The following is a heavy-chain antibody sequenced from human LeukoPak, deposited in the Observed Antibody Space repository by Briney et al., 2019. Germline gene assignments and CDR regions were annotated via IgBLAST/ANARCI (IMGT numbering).Heavy chain of an antibody. V-gene: IGHV4-4*02. Sequence: SGTLSLTCAVSGGSISSSNWWSWVRQPPGKGLEWIGEIYHSGSTNYNPSLKSRVTISVDKSKNQFSLKLSSVTAADTAVYYCARRRRVGLQQLVTCFDYWGQGTLVTVSS. CDR3: ARRRRVGLQQLVTCFDY. CDR2: IYHSGST. D-gene: IGHD6-13*01. J-gene: IGHJ4*02. CDR1: GGSISSSNW.